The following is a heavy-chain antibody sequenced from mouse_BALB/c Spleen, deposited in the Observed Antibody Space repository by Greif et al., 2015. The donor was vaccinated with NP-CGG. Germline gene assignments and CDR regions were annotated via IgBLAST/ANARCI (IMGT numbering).Heavy chain of an antibody. J-gene: IGHJ4*01. V-gene: IGHV3-2*02. Sequence: EVKLMESGPGLVKPSQSLSLTCTVTGYSITSDYAWNWIRQFPGNKLEWMGYISYSGSTSYNPSLKSRISITRDTSKNQFFLQLNSVTTEDTATYYCARYALIYAMDYWGQGTSVTVSS. CDR2: ISYSGST. CDR1: GYSITSDYA. CDR3: ARYALIYAMDY.